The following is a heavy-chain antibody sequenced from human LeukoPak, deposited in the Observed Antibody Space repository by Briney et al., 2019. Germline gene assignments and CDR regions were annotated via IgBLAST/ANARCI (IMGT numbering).Heavy chain of an antibody. D-gene: IGHD3-3*01. CDR2: MNPNSGNT. CDR1: GYTFTSYD. J-gene: IGHJ3*02. V-gene: IGHV1-8*03. Sequence: ASVKVSCKASGYTFTSYDINWVRQATGQGLEWMGWMNPNSGNTGYAQKFQGRVTITRNTSISTAYMELSSLRSEDTAVYYCAREAVYDFWSGSRWANLDAFDIWGQGTMVTVSS. CDR3: AREAVYDFWSGSRWANLDAFDI.